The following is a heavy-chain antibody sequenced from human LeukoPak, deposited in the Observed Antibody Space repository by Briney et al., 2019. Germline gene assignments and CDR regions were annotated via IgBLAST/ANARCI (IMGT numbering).Heavy chain of an antibody. D-gene: IGHD5-18*01. J-gene: IGHJ3*02. V-gene: IGHV4-59*12. CDR1: GGSMNSYY. Sequence: PSETLSLTCRVSGGSMNSYYWSWIRQPPGKGLEWIGYIHYSGSTDYNPSLKSRVTISLDPSKNQFSLKLSSVTAADTAVYYCARDRGYSYGCDAFDIWGQGTMVTVSS. CDR3: ARDRGYSYGCDAFDI. CDR2: IHYSGST.